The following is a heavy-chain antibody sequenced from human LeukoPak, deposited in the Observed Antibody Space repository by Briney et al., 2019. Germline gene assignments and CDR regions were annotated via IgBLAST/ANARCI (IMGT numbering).Heavy chain of an antibody. D-gene: IGHD6-13*01. CDR3: ARFHSSSWYDEYYFDY. J-gene: IGHJ4*02. CDR1: GFTFSSYS. CDR2: ISSSSSTI. V-gene: IGHV3-48*01. Sequence: GGSLRLSCAASGFTFSSYSMNWVRQAPGKGLEWVSYISSSSSTIYYADSVKGRFTISRDNSKNTLYLQMNSLRAEDTAVYYCARFHSSSWYDEYYFDYWGQGTLVTVSS.